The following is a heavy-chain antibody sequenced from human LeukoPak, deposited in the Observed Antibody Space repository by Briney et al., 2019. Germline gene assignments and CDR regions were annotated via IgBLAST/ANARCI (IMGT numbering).Heavy chain of an antibody. J-gene: IGHJ3*02. CDR2: IKQDGSEK. V-gene: IGHV3-7*01. D-gene: IGHD1-7*01. Sequence: GGSLRLSCAASGFTFSSYWMSWVRQAPGKGLEWVANIKQDGSEKNYVDSVKGRFSISRDNAKNSLYLQMNSVRGEDTAVYYCAYLNSHTFDIWGQGTVVTVSS. CDR3: AYLNSHTFDI. CDR1: GFTFSSYW.